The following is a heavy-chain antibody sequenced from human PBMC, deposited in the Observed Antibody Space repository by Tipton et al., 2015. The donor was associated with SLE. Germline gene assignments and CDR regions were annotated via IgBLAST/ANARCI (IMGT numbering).Heavy chain of an antibody. CDR2: ISGSGGST. CDR3: AEDCSSTSCQGYFDL. J-gene: IGHJ2*01. Sequence: SLRLSCAASGFTFSSYAMSWVRQAPGKGLEWVSAISGSGGSTYYADSGKGRGTIARDNSKNTRERQMNSLRAEDTAVYYCAEDCSSTSCQGYFDLWGRGTLVTVSS. V-gene: IGHV3-23*01. D-gene: IGHD2-2*01. CDR1: GFTFSSYA.